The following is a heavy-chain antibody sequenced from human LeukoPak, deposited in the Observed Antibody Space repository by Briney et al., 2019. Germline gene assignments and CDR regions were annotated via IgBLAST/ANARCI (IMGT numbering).Heavy chain of an antibody. V-gene: IGHV4-59*01. Sequence: SETLSLTCTVSGGSISSYYWSWIRQPPGKGLERIGYIYYSGSTNYNPSLKSRVTISVDTSKNQFSLKLSSVTAADTAVYYCARFLAADTSSGYYYAPSYYYYGMDVWGQGTTVTVSS. J-gene: IGHJ6*02. CDR3: ARFLAADTSSGYYYAPSYYYYGMDV. CDR2: IYYSGST. D-gene: IGHD3-22*01. CDR1: GGSISSYY.